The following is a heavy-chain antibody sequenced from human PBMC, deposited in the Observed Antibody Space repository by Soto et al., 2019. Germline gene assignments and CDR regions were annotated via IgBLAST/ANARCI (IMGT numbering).Heavy chain of an antibody. V-gene: IGHV3-30-3*01. Sequence: QVQLVESGGGVVQPGRSLRLSCAASGFTFSSYVMHWVRQAPGKGLEWVAVISSDGSNKYYADSVKGRFTISRDNSKNTLYLQMNSRRAEDTSVYYCARDLATSGYCEWYFDLWGRGTLVTVSS. J-gene: IGHJ2*01. D-gene: IGHD3-22*01. CDR2: ISSDGSNK. CDR3: ARDLATSGYCEWYFDL. CDR1: GFTFSSYV.